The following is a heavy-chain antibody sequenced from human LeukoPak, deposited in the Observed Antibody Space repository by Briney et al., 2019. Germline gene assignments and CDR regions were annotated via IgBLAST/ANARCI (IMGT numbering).Heavy chain of an antibody. J-gene: IGHJ6*04. CDR2: IYSGGST. V-gene: IGHV3-66*01. Sequence: PGGSLRLSCAASGFTVSSNYMSWVRQAPGKGLEWVSVIYSGGSTYYADSVKGRFTISRDNSKNTLYLQMNSLRAEDTAVYYCAMAAAGSWYNYSGMDAGGKGPTVTVSS. D-gene: IGHD6-13*01. CDR1: GFTVSSNY. CDR3: AMAAAGSWYNYSGMDA.